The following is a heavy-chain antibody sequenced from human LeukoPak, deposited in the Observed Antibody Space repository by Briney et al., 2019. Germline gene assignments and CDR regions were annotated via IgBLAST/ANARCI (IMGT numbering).Heavy chain of an antibody. V-gene: IGHV3-43*02. J-gene: IGHJ4*02. CDR3: AARVVVILG. CDR2: ISGDGGST. D-gene: IGHD3-22*01. CDR1: GFTFDDYA. Sequence: GGSLRLSCAASGFTFDDYAMHWVRQAPGKGLEWVSLISGDGGSTYYADSVKGRFTISRDNAKNTLYLQMNSLRAEDTAVYYCAARVVVILGWGQGTLVTVSS.